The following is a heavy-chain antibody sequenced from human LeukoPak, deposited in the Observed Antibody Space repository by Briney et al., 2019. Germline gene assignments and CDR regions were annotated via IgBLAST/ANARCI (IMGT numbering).Heavy chain of an antibody. CDR1: GFTFSSYG. CDR2: IRGSGGST. Sequence: GGPLRLSCAASGFTFSSYGMSWGRQAPGKGLEWVSAIRGSGGSTYYADSVKGRFTISRDKSKNTLYLQMNSLRAEDTALFYCAARWGYNGFDIWGQGTMVAVS. D-gene: IGHD5-18*01. V-gene: IGHV3-23*01. J-gene: IGHJ3*02. CDR3: AARWGYNGFDI.